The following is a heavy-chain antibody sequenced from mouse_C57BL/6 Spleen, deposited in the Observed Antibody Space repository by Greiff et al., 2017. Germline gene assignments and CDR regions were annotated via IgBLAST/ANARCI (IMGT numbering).Heavy chain of an antibody. CDR1: GFNIKDYY. CDR2: IDPEDGET. D-gene: IGHD2-5*01. Sequence: EVKLMESGAELVKPGASVKLSCTASGFNIKDYYMHWVKQRTEQGLEWIGRIDPEDGETKYAPKFQGKATITADPSSKTAYLQLSSLTSEDTAVYYCASYYSNPPDYWGQGTTLTVSS. J-gene: IGHJ2*01. CDR3: ASYYSNPPDY. V-gene: IGHV14-2*01.